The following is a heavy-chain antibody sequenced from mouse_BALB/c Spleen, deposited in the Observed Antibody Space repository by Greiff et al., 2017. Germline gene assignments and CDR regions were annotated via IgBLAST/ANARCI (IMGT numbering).Heavy chain of an antibody. V-gene: IGHV1-14*01. Sequence: EVQLQQSGPELVKPGASVKMSCKASGYTFTSYVMHWVKQKPGQGLEWIGYINPYNDGTKYNEKFKGKATLTSDKSSSTAYMELSSLTSEDSAVYYCASPSYGNYGGFAYWGQGTLVTVSA. D-gene: IGHD2-10*02. J-gene: IGHJ3*01. CDR2: INPYNDGT. CDR3: ASPSYGNYGGFAY. CDR1: GYTFTSYV.